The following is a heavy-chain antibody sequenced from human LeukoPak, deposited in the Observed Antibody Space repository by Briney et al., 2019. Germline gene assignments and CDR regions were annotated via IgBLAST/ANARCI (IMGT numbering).Heavy chain of an antibody. CDR1: GFTVSTIY. Sequence: GGSLRLSCEASGFTVSTIYMSWVRQAPGKGLEWVSVVYSGGSTYYADSVKGRFTISRHNSKNTLYLQMSSLRAEDTAVYYCARHFGVISKGVYYYYYGLDVWGQGTTVTVS. J-gene: IGHJ6*02. CDR2: VYSGGST. CDR3: ARHFGVISKGVYYYYYGLDV. D-gene: IGHD3-3*01. V-gene: IGHV3-66*04.